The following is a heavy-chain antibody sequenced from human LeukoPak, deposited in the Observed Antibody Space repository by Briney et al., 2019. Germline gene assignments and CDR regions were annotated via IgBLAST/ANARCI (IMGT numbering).Heavy chain of an antibody. D-gene: IGHD6-13*01. CDR2: IHNSGNT. Sequence: SETLSLTCTVSGDSISSTDYFWSWIRQHPGKGLEWIGSIHNSGNTFYNPSLKSRIAILADTSKTQFSLKVTSVTAADTAVYYCARDGAAAPPHNYYGMDVWGQGTAVTVSS. CDR1: GDSISSTDYF. V-gene: IGHV4-31*03. J-gene: IGHJ6*01. CDR3: ARDGAAAPPHNYYGMDV.